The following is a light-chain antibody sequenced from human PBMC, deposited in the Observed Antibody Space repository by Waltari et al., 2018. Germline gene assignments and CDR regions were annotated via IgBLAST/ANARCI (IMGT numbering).Light chain of an antibody. Sequence: SYELTQPPSVSVSPGQTASITCSGDQLGEQYACWYQQKPGQSPVLVIYQDNNRPSGIPGRFSGSNSGNTATLTIRGTQAMDEADYYCRAWDSSTAIFGGGTKLTVL. CDR1: QLGEQY. J-gene: IGLJ2*01. CDR3: RAWDSSTAI. V-gene: IGLV3-1*01. CDR2: QDN.